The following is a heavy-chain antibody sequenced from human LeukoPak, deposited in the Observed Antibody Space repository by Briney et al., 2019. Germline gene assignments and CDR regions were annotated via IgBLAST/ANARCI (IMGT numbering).Heavy chain of an antibody. Sequence: PGESLRLSCAASGFTFDDYAMHWVRQAPGKGLEWVSGISWNSGSIGYADSVKGRFTISRDNAKNSLYLQMNSLRAEDTALYYCAKAQSYSYGIIDYWGQGTLVTVSS. D-gene: IGHD5-18*01. V-gene: IGHV3-9*01. J-gene: IGHJ4*02. CDR2: ISWNSGSI. CDR1: GFTFDDYA. CDR3: AKAQSYSYGIIDY.